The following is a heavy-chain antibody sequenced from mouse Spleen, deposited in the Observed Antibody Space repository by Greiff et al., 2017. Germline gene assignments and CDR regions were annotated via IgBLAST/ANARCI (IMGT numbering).Heavy chain of an antibody. Sequence: EVKLVESGGGLVQPGGSRKLSCAASGFTFSSFGMHWVRQAPEKGLEWVAYISSGSSTIYYADTVKGRFTISRDNPKNTLFLQMTSLRSEDTAMYYCARSGGKGRYAMDYWGQGTSVTVSS. V-gene: IGHV5-17*02. CDR2: ISSGSSTI. D-gene: IGHD1-3*01. CDR3: ARSGGKGRYAMDY. CDR1: GFTFSSFG. J-gene: IGHJ4*01.